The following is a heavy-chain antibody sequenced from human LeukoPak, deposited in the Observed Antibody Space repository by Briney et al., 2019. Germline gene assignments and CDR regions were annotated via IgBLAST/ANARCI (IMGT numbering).Heavy chain of an antibody. V-gene: IGHV4-34*01. Sequence: SETLSLTCAVYGGSFSGYYWSWIRQPPGKGLEWIGEINHSGSTNYNPSLKSRVTISVDTSKNQFSLKLSSVTAADTAVYYCARGMLPDYWGQGTLVTVSS. CDR3: ARGMLPDY. CDR1: GGSFSGYY. J-gene: IGHJ4*02. CDR2: INHSGST. D-gene: IGHD3-16*01.